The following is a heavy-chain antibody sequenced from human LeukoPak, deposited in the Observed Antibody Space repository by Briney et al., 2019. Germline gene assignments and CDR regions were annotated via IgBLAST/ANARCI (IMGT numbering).Heavy chain of an antibody. CDR2: IYYSGST. V-gene: IGHV4-59*01. CDR1: GGSISSYY. Sequence: SETLSLTCTVSGGSISSYYWSWIRQPPGKGLEWIGYIYYSGSTNYNPSLKSRVTISVDTSKNQFSLKLRSVTAADTAVYFCTRDTGTTGEVKFDPWGQGTLVTVSS. D-gene: IGHD4-17*01. CDR3: TRDTGTTGEVKFDP. J-gene: IGHJ5*02.